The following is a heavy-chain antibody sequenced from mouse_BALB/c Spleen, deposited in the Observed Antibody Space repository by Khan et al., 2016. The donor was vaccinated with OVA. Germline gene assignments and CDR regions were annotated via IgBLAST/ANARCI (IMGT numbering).Heavy chain of an antibody. J-gene: IGHJ4*01. CDR1: GYSITSDYA. Sequence: QLEESGPGLVKPSQSLSLTCTVTGYSITSDYAWDWIRQFPGNKLEWMGYISYSGYTSYNPSLKSRISISRDTSKNQFFLQLTSMTTEDTATYYCARKNYYGYAMDYWGQGTSVTVSS. D-gene: IGHD1-1*01. CDR2: ISYSGYT. CDR3: ARKNYYGYAMDY. V-gene: IGHV3-2*02.